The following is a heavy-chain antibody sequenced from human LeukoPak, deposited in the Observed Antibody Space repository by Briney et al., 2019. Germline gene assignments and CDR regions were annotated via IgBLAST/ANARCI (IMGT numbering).Heavy chain of an antibody. CDR3: AKDFSAGGNYGYGRFDP. J-gene: IGHJ5*02. CDR1: GFTFSNYV. CDR2: ISGSGDYS. V-gene: IGHV3-23*01. Sequence: GGSLRLSCAASGFTFSNYVMNWVRQAPGKGLEWVSAISGSGDYSNSAYSVKGRFTISRDNSENTLYLQMNSLRAEDTGVYYCAKDFSAGGNYGYGRFDPWGQGTLVTVSS. D-gene: IGHD4-17*01.